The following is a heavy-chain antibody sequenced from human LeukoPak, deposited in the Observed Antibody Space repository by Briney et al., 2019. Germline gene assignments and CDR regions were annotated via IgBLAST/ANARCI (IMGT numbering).Heavy chain of an antibody. CDR3: ARDPVDCSSTSCYPAYFDP. Sequence: GGSLRLSCAASGFTFSSYDMHWVRQATGKGLEWVSAIGTAGDTYYPDSVKGRFTISRDNSKNTLYLQMNSLRAEDTAVYYCARDPVDCSSTSCYPAYFDPWGQGTLVTVSS. CDR2: IGTAGDT. D-gene: IGHD2-2*01. J-gene: IGHJ5*02. CDR1: GFTFSSYD. V-gene: IGHV3-13*01.